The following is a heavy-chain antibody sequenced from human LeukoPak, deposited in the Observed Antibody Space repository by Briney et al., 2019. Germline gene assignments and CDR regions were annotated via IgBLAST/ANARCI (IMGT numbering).Heavy chain of an antibody. Sequence: SETLSLTCTVSGGSISSYYWSWIRQPPGKGLEWIGYIYYSGSTNYNPSLKSRVTISVDTSKNKFSLKLSSVTAADTAVYYCARAAYGGDDSSGFDYWGQGTLVTVSS. D-gene: IGHD3-22*01. CDR1: GGSISSYY. CDR2: IYYSGST. CDR3: ARAAYGGDDSSGFDY. V-gene: IGHV4-59*01. J-gene: IGHJ4*02.